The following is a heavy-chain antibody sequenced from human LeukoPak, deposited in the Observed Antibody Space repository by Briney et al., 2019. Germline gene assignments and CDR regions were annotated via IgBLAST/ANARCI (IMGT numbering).Heavy chain of an antibody. CDR3: AKVDSSGSYGVGDLYFDF. D-gene: IGHD6-19*01. Sequence: GGSLRLSCAASGFTFSNYAMSWVRQAPGKGLEWVSAISGSAGITGSGGTTYYADSVRGRFTISRENSKNTVHLQMTSLRAEDTAVYYCAKVDSSGSYGVGDLYFDFWGRGILVTVSS. CDR2: ISGSAGITGSGGTT. CDR1: GFTFSNYA. V-gene: IGHV3-23*01. J-gene: IGHJ2*01.